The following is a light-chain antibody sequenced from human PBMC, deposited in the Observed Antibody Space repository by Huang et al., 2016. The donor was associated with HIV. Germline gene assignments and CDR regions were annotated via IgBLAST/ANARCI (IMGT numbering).Light chain of an antibody. CDR1: QTGSNW. CDR2: KAS. CDR3: QQYNSYSPT. Sequence: DIQMTQSPSTLSASVGDRVTITCRASQTGSNWLAWYQQKPGKAPKFLIYKASNLESGFPSMFSGSGSGTEFTLTISSLQPDDFATYYCQQYNSYSPTFGQGTNLEIK. J-gene: IGKJ2*01. V-gene: IGKV1-5*03.